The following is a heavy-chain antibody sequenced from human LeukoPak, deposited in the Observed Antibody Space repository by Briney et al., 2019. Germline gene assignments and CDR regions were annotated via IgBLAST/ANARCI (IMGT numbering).Heavy chain of an antibody. CDR1: GFTFSSYA. J-gene: IGHJ4*02. CDR2: ISGSGGST. CDR3: AKDEIGFLEFVY. V-gene: IGHV3-23*01. Sequence: PGESLRLSCAASGFTFSSYAMSWVRQAPGKGLEWVSAISGSGGSTYYADYVKGRFTISRDNSKNTLYLQMNSLRAEDTAIYYCAKDEIGFLEFVYWGQGTLVTVS. D-gene: IGHD3-3*01.